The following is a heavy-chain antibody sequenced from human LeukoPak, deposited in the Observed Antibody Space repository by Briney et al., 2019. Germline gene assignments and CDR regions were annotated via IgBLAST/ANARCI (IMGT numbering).Heavy chain of an antibody. J-gene: IGHJ6*02. Sequence: GESLKISCKGSGYRFTDYWIGWVGQMPGKSLEWMEIIYPGDSDTRYSPSVQGQVTISAAKSITTAHLQWSSLRASDTAMYYCARGAAGTTPDYYCFGLDVWGQGTTVRVSS. CDR3: ARGAAGTTPDYYCFGLDV. V-gene: IGHV5-51*01. CDR2: IYPGDSDT. CDR1: GYRFTDYW. D-gene: IGHD1-7*01.